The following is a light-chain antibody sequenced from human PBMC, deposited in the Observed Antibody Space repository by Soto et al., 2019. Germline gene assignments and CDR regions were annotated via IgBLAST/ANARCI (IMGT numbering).Light chain of an antibody. J-gene: IGKJ4*01. V-gene: IGKV1-5*03. CDR2: KTS. CDR1: QSFSTW. CDR3: QQYNSNTLT. Sequence: DIQMTQSPSTLSASVGDRVTITCRASQSFSTWLAWYQQKPGKAPNLLIYKTSILESAVPSRFSGSESGTEITLTNSSMQPDDIASHSCQQYNSNTLTFGGGTQVEIK.